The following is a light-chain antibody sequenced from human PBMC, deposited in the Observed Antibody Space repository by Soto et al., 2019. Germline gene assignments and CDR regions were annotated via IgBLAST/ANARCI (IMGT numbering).Light chain of an antibody. V-gene: IGKV2-28*01. Sequence: VGTQCTLTLPETPGERASISCSSSHILLYKNTYNYLDWYVQKSGQSPQLLIYFGSYRAPGVPDRFSGSGSGTYFTLKINTVEADDVGTYYCMQALQSHTFGQGTRLEIK. J-gene: IGKJ5*01. CDR2: FGS. CDR3: MQALQSHT. CDR1: HILLYKNTYNY.